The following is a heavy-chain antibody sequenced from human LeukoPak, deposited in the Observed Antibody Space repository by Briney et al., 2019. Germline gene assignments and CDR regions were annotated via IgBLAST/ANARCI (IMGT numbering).Heavy chain of an antibody. D-gene: IGHD4-23*01. Sequence: GGSLRLSCAASRFTFSSYWMSWVRQAPGKGLEWVANIKQDGSEKYYVDSVRGRFTISRDNAKNSLYLQMNSLRAEDTAVYYCARAVGNSGTDYWGQGTLVTVSS. V-gene: IGHV3-7*04. J-gene: IGHJ4*02. CDR2: IKQDGSEK. CDR3: ARAVGNSGTDY. CDR1: RFTFSSYW.